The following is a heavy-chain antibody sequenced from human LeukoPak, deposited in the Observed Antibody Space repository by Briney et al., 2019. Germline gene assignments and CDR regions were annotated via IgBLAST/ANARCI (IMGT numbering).Heavy chain of an antibody. V-gene: IGHV3-23*01. J-gene: IGHJ4*02. CDR2: ISGSGGST. Sequence: GGSLRLSCAASGFTFNNYAMSWVRQAPGKGLEWVSAISGSGGSTYYADSVKGRFTISRDNSKNTLYLQMNSLRAEDTAVYYCAKHGVSIAVAGTFDYWGQGTLVTVSS. D-gene: IGHD6-19*01. CDR3: AKHGVSIAVAGTFDY. CDR1: GFTFNNYA.